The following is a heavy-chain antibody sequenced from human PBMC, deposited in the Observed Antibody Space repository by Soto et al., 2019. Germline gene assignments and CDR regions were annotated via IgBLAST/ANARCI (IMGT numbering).Heavy chain of an antibody. D-gene: IGHD3-3*01. J-gene: IGHJ3*02. CDR2: ISGIGDNT. CDR3: AKEHRVITSGDTFDI. V-gene: IGHV3-23*01. CDR1: GFIFGNYA. Sequence: EVQLLESGGGLIQPGGSLRLSCAVSGFIFGNYAMSWVRQAPGKGLEWVSAISGIGDNTYYADSVRGRFTISRDNPKNTLYFQMKTLRVEDTAVYYCAKEHRVITSGDTFDIWGQGTMVTVSS.